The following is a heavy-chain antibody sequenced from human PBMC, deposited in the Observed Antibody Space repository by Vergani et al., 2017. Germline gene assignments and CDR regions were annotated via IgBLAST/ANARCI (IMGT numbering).Heavy chain of an antibody. D-gene: IGHD3-10*01. V-gene: IGHV4-39*07. CDR1: GGSISSSSYY. CDR3: ARDREGSRDYYGMDV. J-gene: IGHJ6*02. CDR2: IYYSGST. Sequence: QLQLQESGPGLVKPSETLSLTCTVSGGSISSSSYYWGWIRQPPGKGLEWIGSIYYSGSTYYNPSLKSRVTISVDTSKNQFSLKLSSVTAADTAVYYCARDREGSRDYYGMDVWGQGTTVTVSS.